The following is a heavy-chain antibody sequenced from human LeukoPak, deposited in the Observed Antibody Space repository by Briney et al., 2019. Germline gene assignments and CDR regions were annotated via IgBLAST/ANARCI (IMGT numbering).Heavy chain of an antibody. CDR1: GGSISNSY. Sequence: PSETLSLTCTVSGGSISNSYWSWIRQPARKGLEWIGRIHTSGSTNYNPSLKSRVTMSVDTSKNQFSLKLSSVTAADTAVYYCARGICSSTSCYTPGAFDIWGQGTMVTVSS. D-gene: IGHD2-2*02. V-gene: IGHV4-4*07. CDR3: ARGICSSTSCYTPGAFDI. CDR2: IHTSGST. J-gene: IGHJ3*02.